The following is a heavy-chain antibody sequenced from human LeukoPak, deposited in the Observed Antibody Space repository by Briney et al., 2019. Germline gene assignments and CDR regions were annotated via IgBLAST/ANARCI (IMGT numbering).Heavy chain of an antibody. Sequence: ASVKVSCKASGYTFTSYYMHRVRQAPGQGLEWMGVINPSGATTSYAQKFQGRVTMTRDTSTSTLYMELSSLRSEDTAVYYCARGTGIAAAVTSLFQYWGQGTLVTVSS. V-gene: IGHV1-46*01. CDR1: GYTFTSYY. CDR3: ARGTGIAAAVTSLFQY. CDR2: INPSGATT. D-gene: IGHD6-13*01. J-gene: IGHJ1*01.